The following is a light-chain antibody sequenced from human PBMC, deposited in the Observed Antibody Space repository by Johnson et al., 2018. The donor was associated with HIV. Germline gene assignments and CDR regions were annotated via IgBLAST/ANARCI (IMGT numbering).Light chain of an antibody. V-gene: IGLV1-51*01. CDR1: SSNIGKNY. CDR2: DNN. CDR3: GTWDSSLGAWV. Sequence: QSALTQPPSVSAAPGQMVSISCSGSSSNIGKNYVSWYQQVPGTAPKLLIYDNNKRPSGIPDRFSGSKSGTSATLDITGLQTGDEADYYCGTWDSSLGAWVFGTGTKVTVL. J-gene: IGLJ1*01.